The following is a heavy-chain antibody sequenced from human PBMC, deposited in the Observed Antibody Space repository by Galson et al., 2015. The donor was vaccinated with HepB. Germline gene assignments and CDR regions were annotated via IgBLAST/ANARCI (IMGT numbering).Heavy chain of an antibody. CDR3: AKGAARRYYHYYYYMDV. CDR1: GFTFNHYV. J-gene: IGHJ6*03. Sequence: SLRLSCATSGFTFNHYVMAWVRQAPGKGLEWVSSISGNSYSTYYADSVKGRFTISRDTSKNTLYLQMNSLRAEDTAVYYCAKGAARRYYHYYYYMDVWGKGTTVTVSS. D-gene: IGHD6-6*01. V-gene: IGHV3-23*01. CDR2: ISGNSYST.